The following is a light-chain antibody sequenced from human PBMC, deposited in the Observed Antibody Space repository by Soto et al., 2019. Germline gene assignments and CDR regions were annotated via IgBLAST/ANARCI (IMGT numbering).Light chain of an antibody. V-gene: IGLV2-23*01. Sequence: QSALTQPASVSGSPGQSITISCTGTSIDVGSDNLVSWYQQHPGKAPKLLIYEGSKRPSGVSNRFSGSKSGNTASLTISGLQAEDEADYYCCSYAGSSTLVFGGGTKLTVL. CDR1: SIDVGSDNL. J-gene: IGLJ2*01. CDR3: CSYAGSSTLV. CDR2: EGS.